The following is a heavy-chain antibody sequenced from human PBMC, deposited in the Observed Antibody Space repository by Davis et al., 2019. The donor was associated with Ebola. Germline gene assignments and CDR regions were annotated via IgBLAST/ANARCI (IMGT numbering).Heavy chain of an antibody. D-gene: IGHD2-2*01. J-gene: IGHJ6*02. CDR2: IRSKANSYAT. CDR1: GFTFSGSA. CDR3: TTVLYCSSTSGPYYYYYGMDV. V-gene: IGHV3-73*01. Sequence: GESLKISCAASGFTFSGSAMHWVRQASGKGLEWVGRIRSKANSYATAYAASVKGRFTISRDDSKNTAYLQMNSLKTEDTAVYYCTTVLYCSSTSGPYYYYYGMDVWGQGTTVTVSS.